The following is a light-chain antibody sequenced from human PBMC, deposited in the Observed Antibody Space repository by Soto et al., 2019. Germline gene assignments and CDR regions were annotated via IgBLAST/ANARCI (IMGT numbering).Light chain of an antibody. Sequence: QYALTQPASVSGSPGQSITISCTGTSSDVGAYDYVSWYQQHPGKAPKLMIYEVSNRPPGVSNRFSGSKSGNTASMTISGLQDEDEADYYCSSYTTSSTWVFGGGTKLTVL. CDR3: SSYTTSSTWV. V-gene: IGLV2-14*01. J-gene: IGLJ3*02. CDR2: EVS. CDR1: SSDVGAYDY.